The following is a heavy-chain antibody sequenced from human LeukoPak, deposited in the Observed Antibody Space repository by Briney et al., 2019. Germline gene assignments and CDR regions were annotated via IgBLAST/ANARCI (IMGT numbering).Heavy chain of an antibody. J-gene: IGHJ4*02. D-gene: IGHD3-22*01. CDR2: IYSGGST. V-gene: IGHV3-53*01. CDR1: GFTVSSNY. Sequence: GGSLRLSCAASGFTVSSNYMSWVRQAPGKGLEWVSVIYSGGSTYYADSVKGRFTMSRDNPKNTLYLQMNSLRAEDTAVYYCASGLGYSSGYWPSFDYWGQGTLVTVSS. CDR3: ASGLGYSSGYWPSFDY.